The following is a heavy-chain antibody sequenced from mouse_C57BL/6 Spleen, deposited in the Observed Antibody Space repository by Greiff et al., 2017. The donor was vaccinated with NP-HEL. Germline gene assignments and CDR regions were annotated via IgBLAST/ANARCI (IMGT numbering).Heavy chain of an antibody. CDR2: LWSGGST. D-gene: IGHD2-3*01. J-gene: IGHJ4*01. V-gene: IGHV2-2*01. CDR1: GFSLTSYG. CDR3: SRNDGYYVGYAMDY. Sequence: VQLQQSGPGLVQPSQSLSITCTVSGFSLTSYGVHWVRQSPGKGLEWLGVLWSGGSTDYNAAFISRLSISKDNSKSQVFFKMNSLQADDTAIYYCSRNDGYYVGYAMDYWGQGTSVTVSS.